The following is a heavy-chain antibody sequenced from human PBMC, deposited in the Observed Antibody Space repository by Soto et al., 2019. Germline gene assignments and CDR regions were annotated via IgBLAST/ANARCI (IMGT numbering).Heavy chain of an antibody. Sequence: LRLSCAASGFTFSSYGMHWVRQAPGKGLEWVAVIWYDGSNKYYADSVKGRFTISRDNSKNTLYLQMNSLRAEDTAVYYCARDLIPRGTYYDFWSGYWYYYGMDVWGQGTTVTVSS. CDR2: IWYDGSNK. CDR3: ARDLIPRGTYYDFWSGYWYYYGMDV. J-gene: IGHJ6*02. D-gene: IGHD3-3*01. V-gene: IGHV3-33*01. CDR1: GFTFSSYG.